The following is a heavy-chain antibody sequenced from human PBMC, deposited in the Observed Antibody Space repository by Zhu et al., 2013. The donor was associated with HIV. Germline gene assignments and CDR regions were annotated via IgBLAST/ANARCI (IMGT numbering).Heavy chain of an antibody. D-gene: IGHD2-15*01. V-gene: IGHV1-69*17. CDR1: GGTFSSYA. CDR3: ARDPSLPSYCSGGSCYEDYYYYGMDV. J-gene: IGHJ6*02. CDR2: IIPIFGIA. Sequence: QVQLVQSGAEVKKPGSSVKVSCKASGGTFSSYAISWVRQAPGQGLEWMGGIIPIFGIANYAQKFQGRVTITADKSTSTAYMELSSLRSEDTAVYYCARDPSLPSYCSGGSCYEDYYYYGMDVWGQGTTVTVSS.